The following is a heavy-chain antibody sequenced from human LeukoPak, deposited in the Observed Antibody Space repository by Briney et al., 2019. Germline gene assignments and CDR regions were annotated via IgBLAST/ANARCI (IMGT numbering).Heavy chain of an antibody. CDR2: ISWDGGSS. CDR3: AELGITMIGGV. J-gene: IGHJ6*04. Sequence: GGSLRLSCAASGFTFDDYAMHWVRQVPGKSLEWVSLISWDGGSSYYADSVKGRFTFSRDNAKNSLYLQMNSLRAEDTAVYYCAELGITMIGGVWGKGTTVTISS. V-gene: IGHV3-43D*03. CDR1: GFTFDDYA. D-gene: IGHD3-10*02.